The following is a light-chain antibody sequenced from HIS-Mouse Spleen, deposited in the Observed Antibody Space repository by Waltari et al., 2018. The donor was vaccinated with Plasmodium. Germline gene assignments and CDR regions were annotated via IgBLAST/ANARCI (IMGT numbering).Light chain of an antibody. V-gene: IGLV2-23*01. CDR3: CSYAGSSTVV. J-gene: IGLJ2*01. Sequence: QSALTQPASVSGSPGPSITISCTGTSSDVGRYTLVSWYQQHPSNAPQLMIYEGSKRPSGVSNRFSGSKSGNTASLTISGLPAEDEADYYCCSYAGSSTVVFGGGTKLTVL. CDR1: SSDVGRYTL. CDR2: EGS.